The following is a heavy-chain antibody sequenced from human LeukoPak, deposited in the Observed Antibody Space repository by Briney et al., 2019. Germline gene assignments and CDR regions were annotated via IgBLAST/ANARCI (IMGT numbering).Heavy chain of an antibody. V-gene: IGHV4-38-2*02. CDR1: GYSISTGYY. D-gene: IGHD2-2*01. Sequence: KPSETLSLTCSVSGYSISTGYYWVWIRQSPGKGLEWIGSIYRSGSTNYNPSLKSRVTISADTSNNQFSLKVSSVTAADTAVYYCARGDCSSTICYSPMDVWGKGTRSPSP. CDR2: IYRSGST. J-gene: IGHJ6*03. CDR3: ARGDCSSTICYSPMDV.